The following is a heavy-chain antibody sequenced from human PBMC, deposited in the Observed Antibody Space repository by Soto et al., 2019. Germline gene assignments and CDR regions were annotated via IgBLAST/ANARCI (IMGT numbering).Heavy chain of an antibody. CDR3: AKLPRRGYYDSSGYYEDY. CDR2: IIPIFGTA. V-gene: IGHV1-69*12. Sequence: QVQLVQSGAEVKKPGSSVKVSCKASGGTFSSYAISWVRQAPGQGLEWMGGIIPIFGTANYAQKFQGRVTITADESTSTAGMELSSRRSEDTAVDYCAKLPRRGYYDSSGYYEDYWGQGTLVTVSS. CDR1: GGTFSSYA. D-gene: IGHD3-22*01. J-gene: IGHJ4*02.